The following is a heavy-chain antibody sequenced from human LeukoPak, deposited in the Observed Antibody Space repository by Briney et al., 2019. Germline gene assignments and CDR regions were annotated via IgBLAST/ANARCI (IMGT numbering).Heavy chain of an antibody. V-gene: IGHV4-34*13. Sequence: XWSWIRXPPGKGLEWSGEINHSGSTXXNPSLKSPVTISVDTSKTQFSLKLSSVPAADTAVYYCARGRINYYYDSSGYYLPYYYYGMDVWGQGTTVTVSS. D-gene: IGHD3-22*01. CDR1: X. J-gene: IGHJ6*02. CDR2: INHSGST. CDR3: ARGRINYYYDSSGYYLPYYYYGMDV.